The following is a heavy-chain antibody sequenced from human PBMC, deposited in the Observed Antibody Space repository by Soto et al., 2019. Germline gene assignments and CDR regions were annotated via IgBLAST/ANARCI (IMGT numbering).Heavy chain of an antibody. J-gene: IGHJ4*02. CDR1: GFTFSSYG. CDR3: ARVDPRLLWFGELRY. Sequence: VQLVESGGGVVQPGRSLRLSCAASGFTFSSYGMHWVRQAPGKGLEWVAVIWYDGSNKYYADSVKGRFTISRDNSKNTLYLQMNSLRAEDTAVYYCARVDPRLLWFGELRYWGQGTLVTVSS. CDR2: IWYDGSNK. D-gene: IGHD3-10*01. V-gene: IGHV3-33*01.